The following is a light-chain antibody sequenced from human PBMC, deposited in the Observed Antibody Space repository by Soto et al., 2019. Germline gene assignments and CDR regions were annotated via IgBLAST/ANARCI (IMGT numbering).Light chain of an antibody. V-gene: IGKV3-15*01. CDR2: GAS. J-gene: IGKJ4*01. CDR1: QTVRNN. CDR3: QQYHNWPVT. Sequence: EFVLTQSPGTLSLSPGERATLSCRASQTVRNNYLAWYQQKPGQAPRLLISGASTGATGIPPRFSGSGSGTDFTLTVNSLQSEDIAVYYRQQYHNWPVTFGGGTKVDIK.